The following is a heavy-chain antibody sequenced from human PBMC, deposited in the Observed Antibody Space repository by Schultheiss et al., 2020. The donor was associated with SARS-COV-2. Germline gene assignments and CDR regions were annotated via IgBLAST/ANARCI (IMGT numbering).Heavy chain of an antibody. CDR2: INHSGST. J-gene: IGHJ6*02. CDR1: GGSISSGGYY. Sequence: SQTLSLTCTVSGGSISSGGYYWSWIRQPPGKGLEWIGEINHSGSTNYNPSLKSRVTISVDTSKNQFSLKLSSVTAADTAVYYCARGSFRGYDYYYYYGMDVWGQGTTVTVSS. CDR3: ARGSFRGYDYYYYYGMDV. V-gene: IGHV4-30-4*08. D-gene: IGHD5-12*01.